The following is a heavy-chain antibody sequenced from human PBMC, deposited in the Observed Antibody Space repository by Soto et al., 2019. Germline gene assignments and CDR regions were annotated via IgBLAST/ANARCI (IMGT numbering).Heavy chain of an antibody. D-gene: IGHD2-15*01. V-gene: IGHV3-73*01. CDR3: TSDTEDIVVVVAAMSV. J-gene: IGHJ4*02. CDR2: IRSKANSYAT. Sequence: PGGSLRLSCAASGFTFSGSAMHWVRQASGKGLEWVGRIRSKANSYATAYAASVKGRFTISRDDSKNTAYLQMNSLKTEDSAVYYCTSDTEDIVVVVAAMSVWGQGTLVTVSS. CDR1: GFTFSGSA.